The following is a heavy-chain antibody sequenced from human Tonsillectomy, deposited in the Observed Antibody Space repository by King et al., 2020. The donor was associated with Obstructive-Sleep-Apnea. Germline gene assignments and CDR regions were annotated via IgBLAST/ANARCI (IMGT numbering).Heavy chain of an antibody. V-gene: IGHV4-31*03. Sequence: VQLQESGPGLVKPSQTLSLTCTVSGGSISSGGYYWSWIRQHPGKGLGWIGYIYYSGGTYYNPSLKSRVTISVDTSKNQFSLKLSSVTAADTAVYYCASSIYCSSTSCYFDYWGQGTLVTVSS. CDR2: IYYSGGT. D-gene: IGHD2-2*01. CDR1: GGSISSGGYY. CDR3: ASSIYCSSTSCYFDY. J-gene: IGHJ4*02.